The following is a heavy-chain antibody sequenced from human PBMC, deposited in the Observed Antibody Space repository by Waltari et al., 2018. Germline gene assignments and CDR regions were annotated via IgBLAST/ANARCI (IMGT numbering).Heavy chain of an antibody. CDR2: ISYDGTNE. CDR1: GLRFKNYA. Sequence: QVQLVESGGGVVQPGKSLRLSCAASGLRFKNYAMHWVRQAPGKGLEWVAIISYDGTNEHYLDSVKGRFTISRGNSKKTLYLQMDSLRPEDTALYYCARVNQPYSTGWNPLDSWGQGTLVTVSP. D-gene: IGHD6-19*01. J-gene: IGHJ4*02. V-gene: IGHV3-30-3*01. CDR3: ARVNQPYSTGWNPLDS.